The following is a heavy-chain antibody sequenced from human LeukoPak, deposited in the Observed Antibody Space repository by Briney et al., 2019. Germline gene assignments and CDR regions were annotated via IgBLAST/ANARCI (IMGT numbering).Heavy chain of an antibody. CDR1: GGSFSGYY. Sequence: PSETLSLTCAVYGGSFSGYYWSWIRQPPGKGLEWIGEINHSGSTNYNPSLKSRVTISVDTSKNQFSLKLSSVTAADTAVYYCARPQGWEAFDIWGQGTMVTVSS. CDR3: ARPQGWEAFDI. CDR2: INHSGST. D-gene: IGHD1-26*01. J-gene: IGHJ3*02. V-gene: IGHV4-34*01.